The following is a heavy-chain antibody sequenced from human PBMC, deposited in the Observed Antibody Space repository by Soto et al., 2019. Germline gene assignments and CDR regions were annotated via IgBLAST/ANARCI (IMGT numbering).Heavy chain of an antibody. Sequence: QAQLVESGGGVVQPGRSLRLSCAASGFTFSSYGMHWVRQAPGTGLEWVAVISYDGGLQHYADSVKGRFTISRDNSKNRVLRQMNSLRAEDTGVYYCVSDRGYGHASVPYSWGQGTLVSVSS. D-gene: IGHD5-18*01. CDR2: ISYDGGLQ. J-gene: IGHJ4*02. CDR3: VSDRGYGHASVPYS. CDR1: GFTFSSYG. V-gene: IGHV3-30*13.